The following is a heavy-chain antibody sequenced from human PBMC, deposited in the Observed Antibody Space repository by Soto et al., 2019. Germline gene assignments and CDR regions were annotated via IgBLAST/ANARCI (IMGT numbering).Heavy chain of an antibody. CDR2: FQYGGSS. D-gene: IGHD3-10*01. V-gene: IGHV4-61*03. Sequence: QVQLQESGPGLVKPSETLSLTCTVSGDSVTSGGHHWSWIRQPPGKGLEWVGQFQYGGSSNYNPSLESLLTISFYTSKNHISLKLTAVTAADTAVYYCATFYDGLGGRGQGGQGTLVTVSS. J-gene: IGHJ4*02. CDR1: GDSVTSGGHH. CDR3: ATFYDGLGGRGQ.